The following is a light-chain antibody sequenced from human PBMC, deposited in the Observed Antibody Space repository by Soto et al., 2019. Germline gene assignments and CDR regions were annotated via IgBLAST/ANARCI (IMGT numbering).Light chain of an antibody. J-gene: IGKJ5*01. CDR3: QQYGSSPLIS. V-gene: IGKV3-20*01. Sequence: VLTQSPGTLSLSPGESATLSCRASQTVSITYLTWYQQKPGQAPRLLIFGASKRATGIPDRFSGSGSGRDFTLTISGLEPEDFAVYYCQQYGSSPLISLGQGTRLEIK. CDR2: GAS. CDR1: QTVSITY.